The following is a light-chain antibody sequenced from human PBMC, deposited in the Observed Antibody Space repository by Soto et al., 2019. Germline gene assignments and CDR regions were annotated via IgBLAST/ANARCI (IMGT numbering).Light chain of an antibody. CDR2: DAS. V-gene: IGKV1-33*01. CDR1: QDISNY. J-gene: IGKJ1*01. CDR3: HQYDNLPRT. Sequence: DIQMTQSPSSLSASVGDRVTITCQASQDISNYLDWYQQKQGKAPKLLIYDASNLEPGITSRFRGNGSWTDFTFTISSLQTEDNATYYCHQYDNLPRTFGQGTKVEIK.